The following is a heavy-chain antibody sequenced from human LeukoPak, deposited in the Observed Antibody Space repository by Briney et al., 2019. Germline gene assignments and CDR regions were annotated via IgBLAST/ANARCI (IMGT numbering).Heavy chain of an antibody. V-gene: IGHV3-30*18. CDR1: GFTLSAYA. CDR2: ISYDGSNK. D-gene: IGHD6-13*01. J-gene: IGHJ4*02. CDR3: AKEGLGSSWYPNYFDY. Sequence: GRSLRLSCAASGFTLSAYAMHWVRQAPGKRLEWVALISYDGSNKYYADFVKGRFTISRDSSKNTLYLQVNSLRAEDTAVYYCAKEGLGSSWYPNYFDYWGQGTLVTVSS.